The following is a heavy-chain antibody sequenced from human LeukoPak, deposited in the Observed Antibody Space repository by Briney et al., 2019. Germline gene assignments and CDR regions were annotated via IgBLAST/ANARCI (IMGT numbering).Heavy chain of an antibody. J-gene: IGHJ5*02. CDR1: GFNFSSFA. Sequence: GGSLRLSCVASGFNFSSFAMSWVRQAPGKGLEWVSATTSSGSTDYTYYADSVKGRFTISRDNSKNTLYLEMNSLRAEDTAVYYCAKPPHGSGWYTDNWFDPWGQGTRVTVSS. D-gene: IGHD6-19*01. V-gene: IGHV3-23*05. CDR2: TTSSGSTDYT. CDR3: AKPPHGSGWYTDNWFDP.